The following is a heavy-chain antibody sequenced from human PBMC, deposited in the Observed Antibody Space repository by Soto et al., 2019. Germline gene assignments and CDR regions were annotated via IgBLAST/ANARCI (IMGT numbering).Heavy chain of an antibody. CDR2: ISGSGSST. Sequence: SLRLSCTVSGFTFSNYAMSWVRQAPGKGLEWVSAISGSGSSTYYTDSVKGRFTVSRDNSKNTLYLRMLSLRAEDTAVYYCAKALMEYNSGWYSPLDYWGQGILVTVSS. J-gene: IGHJ4*02. CDR1: GFTFSNYA. CDR3: AKALMEYNSGWYSPLDY. D-gene: IGHD6-19*01. V-gene: IGHV3-23*01.